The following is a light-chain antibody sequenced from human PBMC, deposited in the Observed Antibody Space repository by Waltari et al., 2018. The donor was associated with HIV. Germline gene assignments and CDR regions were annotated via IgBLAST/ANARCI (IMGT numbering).Light chain of an antibody. CDR2: YDT. V-gene: IGLV3-21*04. CDR1: DLATRS. J-gene: IGLJ3*02. CDR3: QVWDPSSDVV. Sequence: SYVLTQPPSLSVPPGETATITCGGNDLATRSVHWYRQKPGQAPLLVMFYDTERPSGIGERFSGTNAGNTATLTISRVGPCDEAAYYCQVWDPSSDVVFGGGTKLTVL.